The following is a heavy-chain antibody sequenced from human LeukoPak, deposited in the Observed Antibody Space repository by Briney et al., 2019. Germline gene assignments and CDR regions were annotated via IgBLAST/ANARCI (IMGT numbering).Heavy chain of an antibody. CDR1: GGSISSYY. CDR2: IYTSGST. J-gene: IGHJ4*02. V-gene: IGHV4-4*07. CDR3: ARGGDFWSGYSYDY. D-gene: IGHD3-3*01. Sequence: KPSETLSLTCTVSGGSISSYYWSWIRQPAGKGLEWIGRIYTSGSTNYNPSLKSRVTMSVDTSKNQFSLKLSSVTAADTAVYYCARGGDFWSGYSYDYWGQGTLVTVSS.